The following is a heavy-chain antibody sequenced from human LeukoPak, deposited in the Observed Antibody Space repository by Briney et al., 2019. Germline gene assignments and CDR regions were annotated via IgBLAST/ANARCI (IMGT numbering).Heavy chain of an antibody. J-gene: IGHJ6*02. CDR1: GFTVSSYS. D-gene: IGHD4-17*01. Sequence: GGSLRLSCAASGFTVSSYSMTWVRQAPGKGLEWVSSISSSSSYIYYADSVKGRFTISRDNAKNSLYLQMNSLRAEDTAVYYCAREVYGDYVYGMDVWGQGTTVTVSS. CDR3: AREVYGDYVYGMDV. V-gene: IGHV3-21*01. CDR2: ISSSSSYI.